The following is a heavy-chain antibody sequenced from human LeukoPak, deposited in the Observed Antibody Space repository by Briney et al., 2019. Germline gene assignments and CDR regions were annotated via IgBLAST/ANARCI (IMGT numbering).Heavy chain of an antibody. D-gene: IGHD3-16*02. CDR3: ARSLSSRFSGPRRPYYFDY. V-gene: IGHV3-30*02. Sequence: GGSLRLSCAASGFTFSSYGMHWVRQAPGKGLEWVAFIRYDGSNKYYADSVKGRFTISRDNSKNTLYLQMNSLRAEDTAVYYCARSLSSRFSGPRRPYYFDYWGQGTLVTVSS. CDR1: GFTFSSYG. J-gene: IGHJ4*02. CDR2: IRYDGSNK.